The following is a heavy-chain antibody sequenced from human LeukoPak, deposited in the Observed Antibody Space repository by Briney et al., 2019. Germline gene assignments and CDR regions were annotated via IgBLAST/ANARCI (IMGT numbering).Heavy chain of an antibody. CDR1: GYTFTGYY. V-gene: IGHV1-2*02. D-gene: IGHD2-2*01. CDR2: INPNSGGT. J-gene: IGHJ4*02. Sequence: ASVKVSCKASGYTFTGYYMHWVRQAPGQGLEWMGWINPNSGGTNYAQKFQGRVTMTRDTSISTAYMELSRLRSDDTAVYYCARDLSSSPHYFDYWGQGTLVTVSS. CDR3: ARDLSSSPHYFDY.